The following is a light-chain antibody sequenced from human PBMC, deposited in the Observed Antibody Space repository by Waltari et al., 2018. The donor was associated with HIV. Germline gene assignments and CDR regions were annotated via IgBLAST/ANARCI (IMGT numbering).Light chain of an antibody. CDR3: CSYAGNYGA. V-gene: IGLV2-11*01. CDR1: SSDIGAYTY. Sequence: QSALTQVRSVSGSPGQSVTISCTGTSSDIGAYTYVSWYQPHPGKAPKLMIYDVSKRPSGVPDRFSGSKSGNTASLTISGLRSEDEADYYCCSYAGNYGAFGTGTKVTVL. J-gene: IGLJ1*01. CDR2: DVS.